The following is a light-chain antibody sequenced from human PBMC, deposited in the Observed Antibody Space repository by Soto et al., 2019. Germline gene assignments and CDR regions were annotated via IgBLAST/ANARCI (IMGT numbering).Light chain of an antibody. Sequence: EIVMTQSPAPLSLSPGERATLSCRASQSVSSNLAWYQQKPGQAPRLLIYDASTRATGIPARFSGSGSGTECTLTISSLQSEDVAVYYCQQYNNWPRTFGQGTKVDIK. CDR3: QQYNNWPRT. J-gene: IGKJ1*01. CDR1: QSVSSN. CDR2: DAS. V-gene: IGKV3D-15*01.